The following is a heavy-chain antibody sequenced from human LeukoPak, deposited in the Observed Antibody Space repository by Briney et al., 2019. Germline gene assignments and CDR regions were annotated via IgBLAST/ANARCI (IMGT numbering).Heavy chain of an antibody. D-gene: IGHD3-9*01. CDR3: ARESLYYDILTGLAEFDY. V-gene: IGHV3-30-3*01. Sequence: HSGGSLRLSCAASGFTFSSYAMHWVRQAPGKGLGWVAVISYDGSNKYYADSVKGRFTISRDNSKNTLYLQMNSLRAEDTAVYYCARESLYYDILTGLAEFDYWGQGTLVTVSS. CDR2: ISYDGSNK. J-gene: IGHJ4*02. CDR1: GFTFSSYA.